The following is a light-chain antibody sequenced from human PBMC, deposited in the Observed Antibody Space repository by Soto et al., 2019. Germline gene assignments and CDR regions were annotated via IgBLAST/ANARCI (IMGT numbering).Light chain of an antibody. J-gene: IGKJ1*01. CDR2: AAS. V-gene: IGKV1-39*01. Sequence: DIQMTQSPSSLSASVGDRVTITCRASQSISSYVNWYQQKPGKAPKLLIYAASSLQSGVPSRFSGSGSGTDFTLTISSLQPDDCATYYCQQSYSTPWTFGQGPNVEIK. CDR3: QQSYSTPWT. CDR1: QSISSY.